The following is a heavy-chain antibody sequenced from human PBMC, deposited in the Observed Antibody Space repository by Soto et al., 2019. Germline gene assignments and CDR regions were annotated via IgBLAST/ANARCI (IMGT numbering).Heavy chain of an antibody. CDR2: IYHSGST. V-gene: IGHV4-30-2*01. CDR1: GGSISSGGYS. J-gene: IGHJ4*02. Sequence: QLQLQESGSGLVKPSQTLSLTCAVSGGSISSGGYSWSWIRQPPGKGLEWIGYIYHSGSTYYNPALERRVTTSVNRSKTPFSLKLSSVTAADTAVYYCARGMTTVATFDYWGQGTLVTVSS. D-gene: IGHD4-17*01. CDR3: ARGMTTVATFDY.